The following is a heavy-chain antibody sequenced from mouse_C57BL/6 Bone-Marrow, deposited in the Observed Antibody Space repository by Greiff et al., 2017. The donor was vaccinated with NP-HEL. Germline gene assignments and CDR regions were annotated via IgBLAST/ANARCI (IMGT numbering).Heavy chain of an antibody. CDR2: ILPGSGST. CDR3: ARGGQYYYAMDY. Sequence: QVQLQQSGAELMKPGASVKLSCKSPCYPFTGSWIEWAKQSPCHGLECIGEILPGSGSTNYNEKFKGKATFTADTSSNTAYMQLSSLTTEDSAIYYCARGGQYYYAMDYWGQGTSVTVSS. CDR1: CYPFTGSW. J-gene: IGHJ4*01. V-gene: IGHV1-9*01.